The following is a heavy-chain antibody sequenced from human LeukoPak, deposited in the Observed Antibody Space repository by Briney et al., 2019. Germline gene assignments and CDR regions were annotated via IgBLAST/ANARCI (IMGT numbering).Heavy chain of an antibody. D-gene: IGHD5-12*01. J-gene: IGHJ3*02. Sequence: GGSLRLSCVASGFTFSSNGMHWVRRAPGKGLEWVTFIQYDGSKKYYADSVKGRFTISRDNSKNTLYLQMNSLRAEDTAVYYCAKWGDIVATIRAFDIWGQGTMVTVSS. V-gene: IGHV3-30*02. CDR2: IQYDGSKK. CDR3: AKWGDIVATIRAFDI. CDR1: GFTFSSNG.